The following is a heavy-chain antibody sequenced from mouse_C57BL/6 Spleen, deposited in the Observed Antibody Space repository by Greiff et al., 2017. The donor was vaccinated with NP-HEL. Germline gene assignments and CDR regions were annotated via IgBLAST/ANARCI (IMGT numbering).Heavy chain of an antibody. CDR1: GFNIKDYY. D-gene: IGHD1-1*01. J-gene: IGHJ2*01. CDR2: IDPEDGET. V-gene: IGHV14-2*01. Sequence: EVKLMESGAELVKPGASVKLSCTASGFNIKDYYMHWVKQRTEQGLEWIGRIDPEDGETKYAPKFQGKATITADTSSNTAYLQLSSLTSEDTAVYYCASYYYGSSYNHFDYWGQGTTLTVSS. CDR3: ASYYYGSSYNHFDY.